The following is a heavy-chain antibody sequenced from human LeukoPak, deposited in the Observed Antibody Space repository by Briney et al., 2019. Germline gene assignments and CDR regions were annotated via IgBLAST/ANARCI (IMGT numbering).Heavy chain of an antibody. Sequence: PSETLSLTCAVYGGSFSGYYWSWIRQSPGKGLEWIGEINHSGSANYNPSFKSRVTISVDTSKNQFSLKLSSVTAADTAVYYCARADIVATIGGYYYYMDVWGKGTTVTVSS. CDR3: ARADIVATIGGYYYYMDV. V-gene: IGHV4-34*01. D-gene: IGHD5-12*01. J-gene: IGHJ6*03. CDR2: INHSGSA. CDR1: GGSFSGYY.